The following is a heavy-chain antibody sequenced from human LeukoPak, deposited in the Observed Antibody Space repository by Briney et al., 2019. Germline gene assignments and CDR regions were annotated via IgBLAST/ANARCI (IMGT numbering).Heavy chain of an antibody. V-gene: IGHV4-4*07. CDR3: ARRDISSGWSFDY. Sequence: SETLSLTCTVSGGSISNHHWSWIRQPAGKGLEWIGQIHTSGSTNYNPPLKSRVSMSIDTTEDQVSLTIRSVTAADTAFYYCARRDISSGWSFDYWGQGTLVTVSS. CDR2: IHTSGST. CDR1: GGSISNHH. J-gene: IGHJ4*02. D-gene: IGHD6-19*01.